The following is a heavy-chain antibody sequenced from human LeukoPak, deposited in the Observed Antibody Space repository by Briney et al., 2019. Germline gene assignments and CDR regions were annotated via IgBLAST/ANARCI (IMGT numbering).Heavy chain of an antibody. Sequence: GGSLRLSCAASGFTFAGYAMSWVRQAPGRGLEWVSVIYSGGMTDYADSVKGRFTISKDNSKNTLYLQMNSLKAEDTAVYYCARGHYGEYYFDYWGRGTLVTVSS. CDR3: ARGHYGEYYFDY. CDR2: IYSGGMT. CDR1: GFTFAGYA. D-gene: IGHD3-16*01. V-gene: IGHV3-53*01. J-gene: IGHJ4*02.